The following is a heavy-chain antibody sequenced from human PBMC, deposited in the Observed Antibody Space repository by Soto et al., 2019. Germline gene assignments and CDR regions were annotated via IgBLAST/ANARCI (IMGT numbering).Heavy chain of an antibody. CDR2: ISRSGST. V-gene: IGHV4-30-2*01. CDR3: ARAVAPYLGTWFDP. Sequence: SETLSLTCTVSGGSITSGNSYSWSWIRQPPGKGLEWIGSISRSGSTSYNPSLKGRVTMSVDKSKNQFSLNLSSVTAADMAVYYCARAVAPYLGTWFDPWGQGTLVTVS. J-gene: IGHJ5*02. D-gene: IGHD3-16*01. CDR1: GGSITSGNSYS.